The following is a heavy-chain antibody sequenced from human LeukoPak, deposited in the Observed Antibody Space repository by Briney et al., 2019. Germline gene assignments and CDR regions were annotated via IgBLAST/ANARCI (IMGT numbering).Heavy chain of an antibody. V-gene: IGHV4-59*12. J-gene: IGHJ6*03. CDR1: GGSISSYY. CDR2: IYYSGST. Sequence: SETLSLTCTVSGGSISSYYWSWIRQPPGKGLEWVGYIYYSGSTYYNPSLKSRVTISVDTSKNQFSLKLSSVTAADTAVYYCARRSRNYYYSYMDVWGKGTTVTVSS. CDR3: ARRSRNYYYSYMDV.